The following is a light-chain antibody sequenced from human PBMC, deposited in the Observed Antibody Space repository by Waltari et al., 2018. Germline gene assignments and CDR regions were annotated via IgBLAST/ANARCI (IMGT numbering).Light chain of an antibody. CDR1: GSNIGAGSD. J-gene: IGLJ2*01. CDR2: GVN. V-gene: IGLV1-40*01. CDR3: QSYDTTLSVV. Sequence: QSVLTQPPSVSGAPGQRVTISCTGSGSNIGAGSDFHWYRQLPGKAPTLLIYGVNTRPPGVSDRFSGSQFDTSASLAIAGLQADDEADYYCQSYDTTLSVVFGGGTKLTVL.